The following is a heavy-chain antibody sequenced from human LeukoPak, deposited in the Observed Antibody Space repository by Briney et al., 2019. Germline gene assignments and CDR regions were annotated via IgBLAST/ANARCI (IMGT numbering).Heavy chain of an antibody. CDR3: AKGHYGVNFYFDY. J-gene: IGHJ4*02. Sequence: PGGFLRLSCAASGFTFDDYAMHWVRQAPGKGLEWVSGISWNSGSIGYADSVKGRFTISRDNAKNSLYLQMNSLRAEDTALYYCAKGHYGVNFYFDYWGQGTLVTVSS. CDR2: ISWNSGSI. D-gene: IGHD4-17*01. CDR1: GFTFDDYA. V-gene: IGHV3-9*01.